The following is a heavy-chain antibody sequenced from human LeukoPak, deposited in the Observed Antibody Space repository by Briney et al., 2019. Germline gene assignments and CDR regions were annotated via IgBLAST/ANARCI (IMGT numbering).Heavy chain of an antibody. V-gene: IGHV4-61*01. D-gene: IGHD1-26*01. CDR3: ARHSYFDY. CDR1: GGSVSSDNYY. Sequence: SETLSLTCTVSGGSVSSDNYYWSWIRQPPGKGLEWIGYISYSRSTNYNPSLKSRVTISVDTSKNQFSLKLSSVTAADTAVYYCARHSYFDYWGQGTLVTVSS. CDR2: ISYSRST. J-gene: IGHJ4*02.